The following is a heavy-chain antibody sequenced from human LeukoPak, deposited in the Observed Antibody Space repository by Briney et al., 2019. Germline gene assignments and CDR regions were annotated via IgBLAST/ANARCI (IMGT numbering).Heavy chain of an antibody. Sequence: GGSLRLSCAASGFTFSSYAMHWVRQAPGKGLEWVAVISYDGSNKYYADSVKGRFTISRDNSKNSLYLQMNSLRAEDTALYYCVVLGPLVNHFDYWGQGTLVTVSS. CDR3: VVLGPLVNHFDY. J-gene: IGHJ4*02. CDR2: ISYDGSNK. CDR1: GFTFSSYA. D-gene: IGHD3-16*01. V-gene: IGHV3-30-3*01.